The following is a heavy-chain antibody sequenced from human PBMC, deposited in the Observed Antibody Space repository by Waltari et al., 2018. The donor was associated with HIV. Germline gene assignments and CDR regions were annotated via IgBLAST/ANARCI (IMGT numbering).Heavy chain of an antibody. D-gene: IGHD6-19*01. CDR2: IGDLQNSI. Sequence: EVILVESGGGLVRPGGSLRLSFAASGFRFTDYNLNWGRQGRGKGRAVVSSIGDLQNSIHDAASVKGRFTGSRENARNSLYLKMTSLAAEDTAVYYCARGPPSGWSWFDPWGQGTLVTVSS. J-gene: IGHJ5*02. CDR3: ARGPPSGWSWFDP. CDR1: GFRFTDYN. V-gene: IGHV3-21*01.